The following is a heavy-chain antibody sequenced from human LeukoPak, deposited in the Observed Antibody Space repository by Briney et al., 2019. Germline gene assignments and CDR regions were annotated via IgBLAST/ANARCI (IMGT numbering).Heavy chain of an antibody. J-gene: IGHJ4*02. V-gene: IGHV4-30-2*01. CDR3: ARGYCSSTSCYLAYY. CDR1: GGSISSGGYS. Sequence: KPSETLSLTCTVSGGSISSGGYSWSWIRQPPGKGLEWIGYIYHSGSTYYNPSLKSRVTISVDRSKNQFSLKLSSVTAADTAVYYCARGYCSSTSCYLAYYWGQGTLVTVSS. D-gene: IGHD2-2*01. CDR2: IYHSGST.